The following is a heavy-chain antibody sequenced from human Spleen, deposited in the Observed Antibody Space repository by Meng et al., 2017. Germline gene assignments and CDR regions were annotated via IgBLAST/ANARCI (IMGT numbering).Heavy chain of an antibody. CDR3: ARDLSGYGWFDP. D-gene: IGHD5-18*01. Sequence: QGELQGSGPGLVKPSQTLSLTCTVSGGSISSGGYYWSWIRQHPGKGLEWIGYFYYSGSTYYNPSLKSLVTISLDTSKNQFSLKLSSVTAADTAVYYCARDLSGYGWFDPWGQGTLVTVSS. V-gene: IGHV4-31*01. CDR2: FYYSGST. J-gene: IGHJ5*02. CDR1: GGSISSGGYY.